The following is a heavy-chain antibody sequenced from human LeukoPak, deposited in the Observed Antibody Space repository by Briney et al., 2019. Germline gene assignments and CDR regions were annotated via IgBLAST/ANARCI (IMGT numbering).Heavy chain of an antibody. CDR1: GFTFSSYG. CDR2: ISGSTGRT. Sequence: GGSLRLSCAASGFTFSSYGMSWVRQAPGKGLEWVSAISGSTGRTYYADSVKGRFTISRDNSKNTLYLQMNSLRAEDTAVYYCAKVTYGSGTYGAFDYWGQGTLVTVSS. V-gene: IGHV3-23*01. J-gene: IGHJ4*02. CDR3: AKVTYGSGTYGAFDY. D-gene: IGHD3-10*01.